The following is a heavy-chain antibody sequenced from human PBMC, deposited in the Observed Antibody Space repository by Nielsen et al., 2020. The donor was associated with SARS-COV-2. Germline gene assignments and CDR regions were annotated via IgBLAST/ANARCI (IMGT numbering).Heavy chain of an antibody. CDR1: GFTFSSYG. Sequence: GESLKISCAASGFTFSSYGMHWVRQAPGKGLEWVAVISYDGSNKYYADSVKGRFTISRDNGKNTLFLEMNSLTAEDTAVYYCARGGLTAAMDYWGQGTLVTVSS. J-gene: IGHJ4*02. CDR3: ARGGLTAAMDY. V-gene: IGHV3-33*05. D-gene: IGHD2-2*01. CDR2: ISYDGSNK.